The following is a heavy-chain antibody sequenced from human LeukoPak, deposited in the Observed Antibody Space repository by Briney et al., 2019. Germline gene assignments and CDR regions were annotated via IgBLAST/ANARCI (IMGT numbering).Heavy chain of an antibody. Sequence: LPETLSLTCTVSGGSISNYYWSWIRQSPGKGLEWIGYIYTSGSTNYNPSLKGRVTISVDTSKNQFSLKLSSVTAADTAVYYCARQQYAAAGGFFDYWGQGTLVTVSS. CDR2: IYTSGST. D-gene: IGHD6-13*01. J-gene: IGHJ4*02. CDR1: GGSISNYY. CDR3: ARQQYAAAGGFFDY. V-gene: IGHV4-4*09.